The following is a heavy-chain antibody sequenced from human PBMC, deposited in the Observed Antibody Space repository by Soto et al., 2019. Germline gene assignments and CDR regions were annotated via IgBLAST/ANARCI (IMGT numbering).Heavy chain of an antibody. D-gene: IGHD2-8*02. CDR3: SRRLDLGNCYCTAPMDV. Sequence: QLQLQESGPGLVKPSETLSLTCIVSGDSISNGRYYWGWIRQPPGKRLECIGSIYYTGSTNYNPSRKSRVTISADTSNNHFSLRLGSVTAADTAVYYCSRRLDLGNCYCTAPMDVWVKGTTVTVSS. CDR2: IYYTGST. CDR1: GDSISNGRYY. V-gene: IGHV4-39*02. J-gene: IGHJ6*03.